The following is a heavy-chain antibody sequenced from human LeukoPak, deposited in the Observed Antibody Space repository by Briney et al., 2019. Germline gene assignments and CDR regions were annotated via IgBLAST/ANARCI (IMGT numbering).Heavy chain of an antibody. CDR2: IKQDGSEK. J-gene: IGHJ6*02. V-gene: IGHV3-7*01. CDR3: ARDSRTLEYYYYGMDV. Sequence: GGSLRLPCGAAGLTFSSYWMSWVHQAPGKGLEGVANIKQDGSEKNYVDSVKGRFTISRDNAKKSLYLQMNRLRAEDTAVYYCARDSRTLEYYYYGMDVGGQGTTVTVSS. CDR1: GLTFSSYW.